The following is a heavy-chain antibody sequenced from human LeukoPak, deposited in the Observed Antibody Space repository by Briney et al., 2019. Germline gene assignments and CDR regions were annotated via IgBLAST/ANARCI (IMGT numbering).Heavy chain of an antibody. Sequence: GGSLRLSCTASGFTFSSYWMSWVRQAPGKGLEWVANIKQDGSEKYYVDSVNIRFTIYRDNSTNTLYLKMNSLRAEDTAVYYCAKDPDSYGSGSYSDYWGQGTLVTVSS. CDR1: GFTFSSYW. CDR2: IKQDGSEK. CDR3: AKDPDSYGSGSYSDY. V-gene: IGHV3-7*03. D-gene: IGHD3-10*01. J-gene: IGHJ4*02.